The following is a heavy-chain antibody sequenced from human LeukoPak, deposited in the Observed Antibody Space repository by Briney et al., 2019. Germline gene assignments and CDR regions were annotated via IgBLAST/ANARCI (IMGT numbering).Heavy chain of an antibody. Sequence: GGSLRLSCAASGFTFSSYAMSWVRQAPGKGLEWVSAISGSGGSTYYADSVKGQFTISRDNSKNTLYLQMNSLRAEDTAAYYCAKDQTRGYFDYWGQGTLVTVSS. CDR2: ISGSGGST. D-gene: IGHD3-10*01. V-gene: IGHV3-23*01. CDR3: AKDQTRGYFDY. CDR1: GFTFSSYA. J-gene: IGHJ4*02.